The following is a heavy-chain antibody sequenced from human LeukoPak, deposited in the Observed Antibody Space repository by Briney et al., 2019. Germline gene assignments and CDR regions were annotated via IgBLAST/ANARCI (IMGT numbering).Heavy chain of an antibody. CDR1: GFTFSSYA. CDR3: ARPYYGDYGYYFDY. Sequence: GGSLRLSCAASGFTFSSYAMHWARQAPGKGLEYVSAISSNGGSTYYANSVKGRFTISRDNSKNTLYLQMGSLRAEDMAVYYCARPYYGDYGYYFDYWGQGTLVTVSS. CDR2: ISSNGGST. V-gene: IGHV3-64*01. J-gene: IGHJ4*02. D-gene: IGHD4-17*01.